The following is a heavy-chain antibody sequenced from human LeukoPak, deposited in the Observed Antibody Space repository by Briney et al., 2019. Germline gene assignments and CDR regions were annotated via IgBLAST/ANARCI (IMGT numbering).Heavy chain of an antibody. CDR1: GFTFDDYA. Sequence: GGSLRLSCAASGFTFDDYAMHWVRQAPGKGLVWVSRINSDGFSITYADSVKGRFTISRDNAKNTLYLHMNSLRGEDTAVYYCARFYGGSAFDIWGQGTMVTVSS. V-gene: IGHV3-74*01. D-gene: IGHD3-16*01. CDR3: ARFYGGSAFDI. CDR2: INSDGFSI. J-gene: IGHJ3*02.